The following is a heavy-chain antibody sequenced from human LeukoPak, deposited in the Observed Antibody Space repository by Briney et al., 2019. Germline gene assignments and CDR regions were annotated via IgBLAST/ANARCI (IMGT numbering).Heavy chain of an antibody. D-gene: IGHD6-19*01. Sequence: GASVKVSCKVSGYTLTELSMHWVRQAPGKGLEWMGGFDPEDGETIYAQKFQGRVTMTEDTSTDTAYMELSSLRSEDTAVYYCVTAQAGIAVAGSSDYWGQGTLVTVSS. CDR1: GYTLTELS. V-gene: IGHV1-24*01. J-gene: IGHJ4*02. CDR2: FDPEDGET. CDR3: VTAQAGIAVAGSSDY.